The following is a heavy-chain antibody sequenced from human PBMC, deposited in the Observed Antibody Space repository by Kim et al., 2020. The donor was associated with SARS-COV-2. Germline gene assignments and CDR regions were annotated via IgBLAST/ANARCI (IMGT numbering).Heavy chain of an antibody. CDR1: GFSLSTSGVG. Sequence: SGPTLVNPTQTLTLTCTFSGFSLSTSGVGVGWIRQPPGKALEWLALIYWDDDKRYSPSLKSRLTITKDTSKNQVVLTTTNMDPVDTATYYCAHRRGDFWSGYFSGDWGQGTLVTVSS. CDR3: AHRRGDFWSGYFSGD. V-gene: IGHV2-5*02. D-gene: IGHD3-3*01. J-gene: IGHJ4*02. CDR2: IYWDDDK.